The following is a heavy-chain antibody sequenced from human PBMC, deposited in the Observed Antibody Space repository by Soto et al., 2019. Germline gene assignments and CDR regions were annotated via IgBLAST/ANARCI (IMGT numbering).Heavy chain of an antibody. V-gene: IGHV3-33*01. Sequence: QVQLVESGGGVVQPGRSLRLSCAASGFTFSSYGMHWVRQAPGKGLEWVAVIWYDGSNKYYADSVKGRFTISRNNSKNTLKLKMTSLRAEETPVYYCARVYPGRAGTAMDGWFDPWGQGTLVTDST. J-gene: IGHJ5*02. CDR2: IWYDGSNK. CDR1: GFTFSSYG. CDR3: ARVYPGRAGTAMDGWFDP. D-gene: IGHD6-13*01.